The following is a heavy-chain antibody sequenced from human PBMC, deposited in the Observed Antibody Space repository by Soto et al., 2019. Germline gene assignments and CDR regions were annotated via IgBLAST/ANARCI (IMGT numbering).Heavy chain of an antibody. Sequence: ASVKVSCKASGYTFTSYAMHWVRQAPGQRLEWMGWMNAGNGNTKYSQKFQGRVTSTRGTSASTAYMELSSRRSEDTAVYYFARDRGGHYYYVMDVLGQGTTDTVSS. D-gene: IGHD3-16*01. V-gene: IGHV1-3*01. CDR1: GYTFTSYA. CDR3: ARDRGGHYYYVMDV. CDR2: MNAGNGNT. J-gene: IGHJ6*02.